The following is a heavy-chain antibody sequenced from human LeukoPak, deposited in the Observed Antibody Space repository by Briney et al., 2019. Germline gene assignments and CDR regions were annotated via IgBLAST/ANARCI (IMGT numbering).Heavy chain of an antibody. CDR1: GYTFTSYH. CDR2: INPSGGST. Sequence: ASVKVSCKASGYTFTSYHMHWVRQAPGQGLEWMGIINPSGGSTSYAQKFQGRVTMTRDTSTSTVYMELSSLRSKDTAVYYCARGRRTTVSDYWGQGTLVTVSS. D-gene: IGHD4-11*01. V-gene: IGHV1-46*01. CDR3: ARGRRTTVSDY. J-gene: IGHJ4*02.